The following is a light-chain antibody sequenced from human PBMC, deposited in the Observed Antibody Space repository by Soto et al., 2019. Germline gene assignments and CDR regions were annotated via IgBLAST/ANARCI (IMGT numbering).Light chain of an antibody. CDR1: SGHSSYA. Sequence: QLVLTQSPSASASLGASVKLTCTLSSGHSSYAIAWLQQQPEKGPRYLMRLNSDGSHTKGDGIPDRFSASSSGAERYLTISSLQSEDEADYYCQTWGTGLGVFGGGTKLTVL. CDR3: QTWGTGLGV. J-gene: IGLJ3*02. V-gene: IGLV4-69*01. CDR2: LNSDGSH.